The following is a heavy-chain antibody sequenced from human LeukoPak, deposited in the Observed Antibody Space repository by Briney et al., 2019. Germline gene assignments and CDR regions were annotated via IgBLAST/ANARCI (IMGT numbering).Heavy chain of an antibody. CDR1: GGSISSYY. Sequence: SETLSLTCTVSGGSISSYYWSWIRQPPGKGLEWIGCIYYSGYTNYKSSLRSRVTISVDTSENQFSLKLSSVTAADTAVYYCARTTMVRGTYYMDVWGKGTTVTVSS. J-gene: IGHJ6*03. V-gene: IGHV4-59*01. CDR3: ARTTMVRGTYYMDV. D-gene: IGHD3-10*01. CDR2: IYYSGYT.